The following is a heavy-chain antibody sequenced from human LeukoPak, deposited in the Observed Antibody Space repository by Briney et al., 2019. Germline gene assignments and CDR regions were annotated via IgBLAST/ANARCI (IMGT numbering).Heavy chain of an antibody. J-gene: IGHJ4*02. D-gene: IGHD2-2*01. CDR1: GFTFSSYW. CDR3: ATSGWYQLHGDY. Sequence: PGGSLRLSCATSGFTFSSYWMSWVRQAPGKGLEWVANIKQDGSEKYYVDSVKCRFTISRDNAKNSLYLQMNSLRADDSAVYYCATSGWYQLHGDYWGQRTLVTVSS. V-gene: IGHV3-7*01. CDR2: IKQDGSEK.